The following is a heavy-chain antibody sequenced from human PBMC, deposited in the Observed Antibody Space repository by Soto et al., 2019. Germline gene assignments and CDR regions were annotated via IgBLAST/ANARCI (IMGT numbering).Heavy chain of an antibody. CDR1: GFTFSSYG. V-gene: IGHV3-33*01. D-gene: IGHD3-22*01. CDR2: IWYDGSNK. Sequence: QVQLVESGGGVVQPGRSLRLSCAASGFTFSSYGMHWVRQAPGKGLEWVAVIWYDGSNKYYADSVKGRFTISRDNSKNTLYLQMNSLRAEDTAVYYCARALPSYDSSGYYYYYGMDVW. CDR3: ARALPSYDSSGYYYYYGMDV. J-gene: IGHJ6*01.